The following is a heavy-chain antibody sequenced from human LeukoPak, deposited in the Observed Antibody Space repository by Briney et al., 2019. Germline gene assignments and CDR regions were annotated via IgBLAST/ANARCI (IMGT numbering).Heavy chain of an antibody. D-gene: IGHD5-24*01. Sequence: SETLSLTCTVSGGSISSYYWSWIRQPPGKGLEWIGYIYYSGSTNYNPSLKSRVTVSVDTSRNQFSLKLSSVTAADTAVYYCASTRDRDGYNPYYFDYWGQGTLVTVSS. V-gene: IGHV4-59*08. CDR3: ASTRDRDGYNPYYFDY. CDR1: GGSISSYY. CDR2: IYYSGST. J-gene: IGHJ4*02.